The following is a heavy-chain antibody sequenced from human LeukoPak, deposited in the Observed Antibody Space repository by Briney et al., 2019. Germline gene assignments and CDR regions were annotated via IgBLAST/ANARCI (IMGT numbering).Heavy chain of an antibody. CDR3: AKQMGTAAIDWFDP. CDR1: GFTFSSYG. V-gene: IGHV3-30*18. CDR2: ISYDGSNK. J-gene: IGHJ5*02. D-gene: IGHD2-2*02. Sequence: GGSLRLSCAASGFTFSSYGMHWVRQAPGKGLEWVAVISYDGSNKYYADSVKGRFTISRDNSKNTLYLQMNSLRAEDTAVYYCAKQMGTAAIDWFDPWGQGTLVTVSS.